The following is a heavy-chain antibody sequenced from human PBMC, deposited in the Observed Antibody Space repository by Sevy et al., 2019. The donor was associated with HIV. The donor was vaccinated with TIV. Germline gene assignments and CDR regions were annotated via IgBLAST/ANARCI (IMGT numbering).Heavy chain of an antibody. J-gene: IGHJ4*02. V-gene: IGHV3-15*01. D-gene: IGHD2-2*01. CDR3: TLVVPAAMLGY. Sequence: GGSLRLSCAASGFTFSNAWMSWVRQAPGKGLEWVARIKSKTDGGTTDYAAPVKGRFTISRDDSKNTLYLQMNSLKTEDTAVYYCTLVVPAAMLGYWGQGTLVTVSS. CDR1: GFTFSNAW. CDR2: IKSKTDGGTT.